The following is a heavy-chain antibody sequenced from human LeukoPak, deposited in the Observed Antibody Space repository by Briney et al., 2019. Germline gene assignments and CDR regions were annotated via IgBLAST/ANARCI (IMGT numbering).Heavy chain of an antibody. J-gene: IGHJ6*03. D-gene: IGHD3-3*01. CDR1: GFTFSSYS. Sequence: GGSLRLSCAASGFTFSSYSMNWVRQAPGKGLEWVSSISSSSSYIYYADSAKGRFTISRDNAKNSLYLQMNSLRAEDTAVYYCASLSDYDFWSGYHADVWGKGTTVTVSS. CDR3: ASLSDYDFWSGYHADV. CDR2: ISSSSSYI. V-gene: IGHV3-21*01.